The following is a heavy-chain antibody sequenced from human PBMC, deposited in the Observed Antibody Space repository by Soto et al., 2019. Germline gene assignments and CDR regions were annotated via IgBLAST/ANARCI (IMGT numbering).Heavy chain of an antibody. CDR3: VKDIGYDSGSRFDY. CDR2: ISWNSGSI. Sequence: GGSLRLSCAASGFTFDDYAVHWVRQAPGKGLEWVSGISWNSGSIGHADSVKGRFTISRDNAKNSLYLQMNSLRAEDTALYYCVKDIGYDSGSRFDYWGQGTLVTVSS. CDR1: GFTFDDYA. D-gene: IGHD3-10*01. V-gene: IGHV3-9*01. J-gene: IGHJ4*02.